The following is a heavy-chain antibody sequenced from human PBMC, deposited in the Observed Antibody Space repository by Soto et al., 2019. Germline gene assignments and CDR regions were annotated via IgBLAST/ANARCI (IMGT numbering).Heavy chain of an antibody. V-gene: IGHV1-69*12. J-gene: IGHJ6*02. CDR2: IIRIFGTA. CDR3: ARNGYCVSTSCYRDYYSGMDV. Sequence: QVQLVQSGAEVKKPGSSVKVSCKASGGTFSSYAISWVRQAPGQGLEWMGGIIRIFGTANYAQKFQGRVTITADESTSTAYMELSSLRSEDTAVYYCARNGYCVSTSCYRDYYSGMDVWGQGTTVTVSS. D-gene: IGHD2-2*02. CDR1: GGTFSSYA.